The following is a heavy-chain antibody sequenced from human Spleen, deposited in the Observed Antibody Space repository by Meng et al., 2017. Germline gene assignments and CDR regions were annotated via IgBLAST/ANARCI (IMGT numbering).Heavy chain of an antibody. CDR1: GFSFTSYW. CDR3: ARMVAAKENWFDP. D-gene: IGHD2-15*01. J-gene: IGHJ5*02. Sequence: GESLKISCAASGFSFTSYWMSWVRQAPGMGLEWVANIKLDGSEKYYMDSVNGRFTISRDNAKNSLYLQMNSLRAEDTALYYCARMVAAKENWFDPWGQGTLVTVSS. CDR2: IKLDGSEK. V-gene: IGHV3-7*03.